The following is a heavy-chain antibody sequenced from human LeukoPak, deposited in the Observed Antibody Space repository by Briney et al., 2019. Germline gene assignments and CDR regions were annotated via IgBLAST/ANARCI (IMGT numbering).Heavy chain of an antibody. Sequence: SETLSLTCAVYGGSFSGYYWSWIRQPPGKGLEWIGYIYNSGSTNYNPSLKSRVTISVDTSKNQFSLKLSSVTAADTAVYYCACLTTADAFDIWGQGTMVTVSS. V-gene: IGHV4-59*01. CDR3: ACLTTADAFDI. D-gene: IGHD3-22*01. CDR2: IYNSGST. CDR1: GGSFSGYY. J-gene: IGHJ3*02.